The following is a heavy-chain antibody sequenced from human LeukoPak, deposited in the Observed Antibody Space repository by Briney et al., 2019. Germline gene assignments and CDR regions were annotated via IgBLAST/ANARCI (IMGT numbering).Heavy chain of an antibody. V-gene: IGHV1-69*04. Sequence: SVKVSCKASGYTFTSYAISWVRQAPGQGLEWMGRIIPILGIANYAQKFQGRVTITADKSTSTAYMELSSLRSEDTAVYYCARERCSSTSCYLNWFDPWGQGTLVTVSS. CDR1: GYTFTSYA. CDR3: ARERCSSTSCYLNWFDP. D-gene: IGHD2-2*01. J-gene: IGHJ5*02. CDR2: IIPILGIA.